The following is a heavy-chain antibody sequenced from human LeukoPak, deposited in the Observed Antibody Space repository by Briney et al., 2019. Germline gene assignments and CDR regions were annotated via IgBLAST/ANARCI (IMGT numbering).Heavy chain of an antibody. CDR2: IYYGGNT. J-gene: IGHJ4*02. Sequence: SETLSLTCAVYGGSFSGYYWSWIRQPPGKGLEWIGYIYYGGNTYYNPSLKSRVTISVDTSKNQFSLKLSSVTAADTAVYYCARAYDILTGPGAYYFDYWGQGTLVTVSS. CDR1: GGSFSGYY. D-gene: IGHD3-9*01. V-gene: IGHV4-30-4*08. CDR3: ARAYDILTGPGAYYFDY.